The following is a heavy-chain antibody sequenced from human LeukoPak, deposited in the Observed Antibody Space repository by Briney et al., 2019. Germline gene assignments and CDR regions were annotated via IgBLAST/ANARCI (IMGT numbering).Heavy chain of an antibody. V-gene: IGHV4-4*09. CDR1: GGSISSYY. Sequence: TSETLSLTCTVSGGSISSYYWSWIRQPPGKGLEWIGYIYTSGSTNYNPSLKSRVTMSVDTSKNQFSLKLSSVTAADTAVYYCARRHIAARLIWFDPWGQGTLVTVSS. J-gene: IGHJ5*02. CDR2: IYTSGST. CDR3: ARRHIAARLIWFDP. D-gene: IGHD6-6*01.